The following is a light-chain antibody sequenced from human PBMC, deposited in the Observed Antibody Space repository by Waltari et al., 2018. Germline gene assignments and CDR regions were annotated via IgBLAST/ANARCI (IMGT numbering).Light chain of an antibody. V-gene: IGLV2-8*01. CDR3: SSYATTYSFV. CDR2: GVS. J-gene: IGLJ1*01. Sequence: QSALTQPPSASGSPGQSVTIACTGTSSDIGAYNYVSWYQQHPGKAPTLLIYGVSARPSGVLARFSGSKASNTASLTVSGLQAEDEADYYCSSYATTYSFVFGSGTRVAV. CDR1: SSDIGAYNY.